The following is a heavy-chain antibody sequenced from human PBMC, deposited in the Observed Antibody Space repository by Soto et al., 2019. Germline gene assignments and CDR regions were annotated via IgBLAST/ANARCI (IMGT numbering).Heavy chain of an antibody. CDR1: GFTFSSYS. CDR3: ARARAAANYYYGMDV. CDR2: ISSSSSTI. D-gene: IGHD6-13*01. J-gene: IGHJ6*02. V-gene: IGHV3-48*02. Sequence: GGSLRLSCAASGFTFSSYSMNWVRQAPGKGLEWVSYISSSSSTIYYADSVKGRFTISRDNAKNSLYLQMNSLRDEDTAVYYCARARAAANYYYGMDVWGQGTTVTVSS.